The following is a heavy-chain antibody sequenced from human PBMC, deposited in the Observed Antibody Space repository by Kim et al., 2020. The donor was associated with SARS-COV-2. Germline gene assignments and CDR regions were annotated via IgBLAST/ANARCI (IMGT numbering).Heavy chain of an antibody. V-gene: IGHV3-21*01. CDR1: GFTFSSYS. CDR2: ISSSSSYI. J-gene: IGHJ5*02. Sequence: GSLRLSCAASGFTFSSYSMNWVRQAPGKGLEWVSSISSSSSYIYYADSVKGRFTISRDNAKNSLYLQMNSLRAEDTAVYYCARAPVTMVRGVIPRFDPWGQGTLVTVSS. CDR3: ARAPVTMVRGVIPRFDP. D-gene: IGHD3-10*01.